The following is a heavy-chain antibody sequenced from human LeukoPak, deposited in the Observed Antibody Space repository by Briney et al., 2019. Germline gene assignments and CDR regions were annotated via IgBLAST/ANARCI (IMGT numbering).Heavy chain of an antibody. CDR3: ARGGSSGWYSRSRTKYYFDY. Sequence: SGGSLRLSCAASGFTVSSYAMHWVRQAPGKGLEWVAVISYDGSNKYYADSVKGRFTISRDSSKNTLYLEINSLNAEDTAVYYCARGGSSGWYSRSRTKYYFDYWGQGTLVTVSS. V-gene: IGHV3-30*04. D-gene: IGHD6-19*01. CDR1: GFTVSSYA. CDR2: ISYDGSNK. J-gene: IGHJ4*02.